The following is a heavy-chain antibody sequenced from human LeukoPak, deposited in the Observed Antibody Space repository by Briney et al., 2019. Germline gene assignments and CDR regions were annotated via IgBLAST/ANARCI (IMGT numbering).Heavy chain of an antibody. V-gene: IGHV4-39*01. CDR1: GGSISSSSYY. D-gene: IGHD3-22*01. CDR3: ARPAAYCYDSSGYFDY. J-gene: IGHJ4*02. CDR2: IYYSGST. Sequence: PSETLSLTRTVSGGSISSSSYYWGWIRQPPGKGLEWIGSIYYSGSTYYNPSLESRVTISVDTSKNQFSLKLSSVTAADTAVYYCARPAAYCYDSSGYFDYWGQGTLVTVSS.